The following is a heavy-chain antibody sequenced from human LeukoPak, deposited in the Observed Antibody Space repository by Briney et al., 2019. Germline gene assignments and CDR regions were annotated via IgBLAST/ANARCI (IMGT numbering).Heavy chain of an antibody. V-gene: IGHV3-23*01. CDR2: ISGSGGST. CDR1: GFTFSSYA. J-gene: IGHJ4*02. CDR3: ARHLTYFDY. Sequence: GGSLRLSCAASGFTFSSYAMSWVRQAPGKGLEWVSAISGSGGSTYYADSVKGRFTISRDNAKNSLYLQINSLRAEDTAIYYCARHLTYFDYWGQGTLVTVSS.